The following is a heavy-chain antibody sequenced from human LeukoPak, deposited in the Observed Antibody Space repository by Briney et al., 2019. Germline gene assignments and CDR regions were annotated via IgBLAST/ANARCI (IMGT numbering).Heavy chain of an antibody. V-gene: IGHV3-23*01. D-gene: IGHD1-26*01. J-gene: IGHJ3*02. CDR1: GGSISSSSYY. CDR2: ISGSGGST. CDR3: AKDSGIVGAIDAFDI. Sequence: ETLSLTCTVSGGSISSSSYYWGWIRQPPGKGLEWVSAISGSGGSTYYADSVKGRFTISRDNSKNTLYLQMNSLRAEDTAVYYCAKDSGIVGAIDAFDIWGQGTMVTVSS.